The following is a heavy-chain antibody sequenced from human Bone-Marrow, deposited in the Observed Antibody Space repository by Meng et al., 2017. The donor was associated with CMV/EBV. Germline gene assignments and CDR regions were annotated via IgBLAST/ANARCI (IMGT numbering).Heavy chain of an antibody. CDR1: GYTFTSYG. J-gene: IGHJ3*02. D-gene: IGHD3-9*01. CDR2: ISAYNGNT. V-gene: IGHV1-18*01. CDR3: TRDVQYFGTMTPWRAFDI. Sequence: ASVKVSCKASGYTFTSYGISWVRQAPGQGLEWMGWISAYNGNTNYAQKLQGRVTMTTDTSTSTAYMELRSLRSDDTALYYCTRDVQYFGTMTPWRAFDIWGQGTMVTVSS.